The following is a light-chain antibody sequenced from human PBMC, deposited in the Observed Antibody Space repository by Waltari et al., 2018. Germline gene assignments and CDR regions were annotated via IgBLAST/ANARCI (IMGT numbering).Light chain of an antibody. CDR2: NDT. J-gene: IGLJ2*01. CDR3: QSTDNSGTYVV. Sequence: SYELTQPPSVSVSPGQTARITCSGDALPRQYSFWYQQRSGQAPVLVIFNDTERPSGIPERFSGSSSGTRVTLTISGVQAQDEADYYGQSTDNSGTYVVFGGGTKLTVL. V-gene: IGLV3-25*03. CDR1: ALPRQY.